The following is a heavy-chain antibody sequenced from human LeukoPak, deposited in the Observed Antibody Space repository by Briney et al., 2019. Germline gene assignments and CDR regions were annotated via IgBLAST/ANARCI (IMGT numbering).Heavy chain of an antibody. Sequence: SETLSLTCAIYGGSFSGYYWSWIRQPPGKGLEWIGEINHSGSTNYNPSLKSRVTISVDTSKNQFSLKLSSVTAADTAVYYCAGIVATIGSDYWGQGTLVTVSS. J-gene: IGHJ4*02. V-gene: IGHV4-34*01. CDR2: INHSGST. CDR3: AGIVATIGSDY. D-gene: IGHD5-12*01. CDR1: GGSFSGYY.